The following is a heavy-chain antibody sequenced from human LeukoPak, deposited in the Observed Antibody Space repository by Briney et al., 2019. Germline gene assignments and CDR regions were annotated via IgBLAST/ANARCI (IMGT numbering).Heavy chain of an antibody. CDR1: GGTFSSYA. CDR3: ARDPTYYYDSSGSLTEYFQH. V-gene: IGHV1-69*04. Sequence: ASVKVSCKASGGTFSSYAISWVRQAPGQGLEWMGRIIPILGIANYAQKFQGRVTITADESTSTAYMELSSLRSEDTAVYYCARDPTYYYDSSGSLTEYFQHWGQGTLVTVSS. CDR2: IIPILGIA. J-gene: IGHJ1*01. D-gene: IGHD3-22*01.